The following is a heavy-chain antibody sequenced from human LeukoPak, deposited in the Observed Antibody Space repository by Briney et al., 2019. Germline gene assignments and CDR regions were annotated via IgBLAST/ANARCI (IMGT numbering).Heavy chain of an antibody. Sequence: SETLFLTCTFSGGSISSYYWSWIRQPAGKGLEWIGRISTSGSTNYNPSLKSRVTMSVDMSKNQFSLKLSSVTAADTAVYYCARGDYGDADAFDIWGQGTMVTVSS. V-gene: IGHV4-4*07. D-gene: IGHD4-17*01. CDR1: GGSISSYY. CDR3: ARGDYGDADAFDI. J-gene: IGHJ3*02. CDR2: ISTSGST.